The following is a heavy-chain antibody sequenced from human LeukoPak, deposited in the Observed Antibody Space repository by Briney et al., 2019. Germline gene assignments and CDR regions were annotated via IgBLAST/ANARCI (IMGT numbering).Heavy chain of an antibody. CDR3: TTVGRANYGDFQYYFDY. Sequence: PGGSLRLSCAASGFTFSNAWMSWVRQAPGKGLEWVGRIKSKTDGGTTDYAAPVKGRFTISRDDSKNTLYLQMNSLKTEDTAVYYCTTVGRANYGDFQYYFDYWGQGTLVTVSS. V-gene: IGHV3-15*01. J-gene: IGHJ4*02. CDR2: IKSKTDGGTT. CDR1: GFTFSNAW. D-gene: IGHD4-17*01.